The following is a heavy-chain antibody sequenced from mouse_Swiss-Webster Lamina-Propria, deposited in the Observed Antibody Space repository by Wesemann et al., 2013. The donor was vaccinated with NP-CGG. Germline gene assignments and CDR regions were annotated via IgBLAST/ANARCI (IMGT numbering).Heavy chain of an antibody. CDR3: ARRGGDGNYKFSPKGYAMDY. D-gene: IGHD2-1*01. J-gene: IGHJ4*01. CDR2: ISGGGSYT. V-gene: IGHV5-9-2*01. Sequence: LEWVATISGGGSYTYYPDSVKGRFTISRDNAKNNLYLQMSSLRSEDTALYYCARRGGDGNYKFSPKGYAMDYWGQGTSVTVSS.